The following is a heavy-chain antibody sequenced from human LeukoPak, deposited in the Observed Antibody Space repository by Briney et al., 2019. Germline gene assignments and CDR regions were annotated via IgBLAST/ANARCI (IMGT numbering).Heavy chain of an antibody. V-gene: IGHV4-39*07. J-gene: IGHJ5*02. D-gene: IGHD2-2*01. CDR1: GDSITSSNYY. Sequence: SETLSLTCSVSGDSITSSNYYWGWIRQPPGKGLEWIGSIYYSGSTYYNPSLKSRVTMSVDTSKNQFSLRLNSVTAADTAVYYCARHIVVVPETWFDPWGQGTLVTVSS. CDR3: ARHIVVVPETWFDP. CDR2: IYYSGST.